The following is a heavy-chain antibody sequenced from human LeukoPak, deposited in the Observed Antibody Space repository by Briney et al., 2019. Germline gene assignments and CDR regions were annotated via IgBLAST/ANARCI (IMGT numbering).Heavy chain of an antibody. D-gene: IGHD1-26*01. CDR3: AKGIVGATAFDY. CDR2: ISGSRGST. V-gene: IGHV3-23*01. Sequence: PGGSLRLSCAASGFTFSSYAMSWVRQAPGKGLEWVSAISGSRGSTYYADSVKGRFTISRDNSKNTLYLQMNSLRAEDTAVYYCAKGIVGATAFDYWGQGTLVTVSS. J-gene: IGHJ4*02. CDR1: GFTFSSYA.